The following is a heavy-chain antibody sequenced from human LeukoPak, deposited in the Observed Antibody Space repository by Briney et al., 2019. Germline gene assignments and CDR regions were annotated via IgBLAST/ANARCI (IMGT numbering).Heavy chain of an antibody. CDR2: INTNTGNP. V-gene: IGHV7-4-1*02. Sequence: ASVKVSCKASGYTFTSYAMNWVRQAPGQGLEWMGWINTNTGNPTYAQGFTGRFVFSLDTSVSTAYLQISSLKAEDTAVYYCARVRGYCSSTSCYEGARNYYGMDVWGQGTTVTVSS. CDR3: ARVRGYCSSTSCYEGARNYYGMDV. D-gene: IGHD2-2*01. J-gene: IGHJ6*02. CDR1: GYTFTSYA.